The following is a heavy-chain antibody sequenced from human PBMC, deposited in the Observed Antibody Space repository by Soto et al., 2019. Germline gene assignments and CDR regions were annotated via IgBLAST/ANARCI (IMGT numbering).Heavy chain of an antibody. CDR2: IHYSGST. CDR3: ARVGVGPVDYFDY. CDR1: GGSISSGGYY. J-gene: IGHJ4*02. D-gene: IGHD3-16*01. V-gene: IGHV4-31*03. Sequence: TLSLTCSVSGGSISSGGYYWSWIRQHPGKGLEWIGYIHYSGSTYYNPSLKSRVSISIDRSQNKFSLNLSSVTAADTAVYYCARVGVGPVDYFDYWGQGTLVTVSS.